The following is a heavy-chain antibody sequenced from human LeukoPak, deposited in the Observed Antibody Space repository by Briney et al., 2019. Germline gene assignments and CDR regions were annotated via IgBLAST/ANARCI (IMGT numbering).Heavy chain of an antibody. CDR1: GYTVTSYG. Sequence: ASVEVSCKASGYTVTSYGFSWVRQAPGQGLEWMGWISAYNGNTNYAQKFQGRVTLTTDTSTTTACMELRSLRSDDTAMYYCATTGTGTTLRYWGQGTLVTVSS. D-gene: IGHD1-1*01. CDR3: ATTGTGTTLRY. J-gene: IGHJ4*02. V-gene: IGHV1-18*01. CDR2: ISAYNGNT.